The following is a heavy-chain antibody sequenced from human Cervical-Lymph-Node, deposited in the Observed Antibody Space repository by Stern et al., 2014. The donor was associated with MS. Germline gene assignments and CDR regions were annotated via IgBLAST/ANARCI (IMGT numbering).Heavy chain of an antibody. CDR2: IYHSGST. D-gene: IGHD3-3*01. J-gene: IGHJ4*02. V-gene: IGHV4-4*02. Sequence: VQLVESGPGLVKPSGTLSLTCAVSGDSITNNNWWSWVRQPPGKGLEWIGEIYHSGSTNYNPSLKSRVTISIDKSKNHFSLKLSSVTAADTAVYYCARVRITIFGVVIPLDYWGQGTLVTVSS. CDR3: ARVRITIFGVVIPLDY. CDR1: GDSITNNNW.